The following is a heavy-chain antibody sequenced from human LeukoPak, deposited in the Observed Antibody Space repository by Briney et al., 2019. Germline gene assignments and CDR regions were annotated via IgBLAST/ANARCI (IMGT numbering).Heavy chain of an antibody. Sequence: SETLSLTCTVSGGSINNYYWSWIRQPPGKGLEWIGYIYYSGTTNYNPSLKSRVTISVDTSKNQFSLKLNSVTAADTAVYYCARSRNSGAYGSWGQGTLVTVSS. CDR2: IYYSGTT. D-gene: IGHD1-26*01. CDR3: ARSRNSGAYGS. J-gene: IGHJ5*02. V-gene: IGHV4-59*12. CDR1: GGSINNYY.